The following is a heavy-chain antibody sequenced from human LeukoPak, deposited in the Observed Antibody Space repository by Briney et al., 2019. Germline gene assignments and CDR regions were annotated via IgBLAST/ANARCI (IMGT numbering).Heavy chain of an antibody. D-gene: IGHD2-2*02. CDR3: AREGYCSSTSCYSQGYYYYMDV. J-gene: IGHJ6*03. CDR2: INTDGSST. V-gene: IGHV3-74*01. CDR1: GFTFSSYW. Sequence: GGSLRPSCAASGFTFSSYWMRWVRQAPGKGLVWVSRINTDGSSTSYADSVKGRFTISRDNAKKTLYLQMNSLRAEDTAVYYCAREGYCSSTSCYSQGYYYYMDVWGKGTPVTVSS.